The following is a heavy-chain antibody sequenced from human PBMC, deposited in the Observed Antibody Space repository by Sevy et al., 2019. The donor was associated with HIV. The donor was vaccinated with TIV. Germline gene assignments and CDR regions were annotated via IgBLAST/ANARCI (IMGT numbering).Heavy chain of an antibody. CDR2: IIPMFGTA. CDR3: ARSMSWYASFDY. D-gene: IGHD6-13*01. CDR1: GRTFSNYA. J-gene: IGHJ4*02. Sequence: ASVKVSCKASGRTFSNYAISWVRQAPGQGLEWMGGIIPMFGTANYEQKFQGRVTITADESTSTAYMELSSLGSEDTAVYYCARSMSWYASFDYWGQGTLVTVSS. V-gene: IGHV1-69*13.